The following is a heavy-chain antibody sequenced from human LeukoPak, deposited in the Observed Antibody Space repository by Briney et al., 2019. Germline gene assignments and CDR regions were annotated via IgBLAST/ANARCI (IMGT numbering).Heavy chain of an antibody. J-gene: IGHJ3*02. D-gene: IGHD6-19*01. V-gene: IGHV3-7*05. Sequence: GGSLRLSCAASGFTFSNYWMNWVRQAPGKGLEWVANIKQDGSAKYYVDSVKGRFTISRDNSKNTLYLQMNSLRVEDTAVYYCAKDRYSSSHDAFDIWGQGTMVTVSS. CDR2: IKQDGSAK. CDR1: GFTFSNYW. CDR3: AKDRYSSSHDAFDI.